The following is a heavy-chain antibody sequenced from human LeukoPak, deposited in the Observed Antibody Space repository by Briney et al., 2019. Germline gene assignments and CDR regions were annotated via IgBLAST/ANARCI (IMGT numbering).Heavy chain of an antibody. CDR2: INPSGGRA. J-gene: IGHJ4*02. CDR1: GHTFTNYY. V-gene: IGHV1-46*03. CDR3: ARDLTN. Sequence: GASVKVSCKASGHTFTNYYMHWVRQAPGQGLEWMGLINPSGGRAGYAQTFQGRVTMTSDTSTSTIYMEVNSLSSEDTAMYYCARDLTNWGQGTLVTVSS. D-gene: IGHD1-1*01.